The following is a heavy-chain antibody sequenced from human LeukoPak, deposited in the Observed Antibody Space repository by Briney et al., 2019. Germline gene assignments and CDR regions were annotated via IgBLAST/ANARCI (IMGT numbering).Heavy chain of an antibody. CDR3: TRVAIDFGIYYYGMDV. CDR2: IRSKAYGGTT. J-gene: IGHJ6*02. V-gene: IGHV3-49*04. CDR1: GFTFGDYA. D-gene: IGHD3-10*01. Sequence: GGSLRLSCTASGFTFGDYAMSWVRQAPGKGLEWVGFIRSKAYGGTTEYAASVKGRFTISRDDSKSIAYLQMNSPKTEDTAVYYCTRVAIDFGIYYYGMDVWGQGTTVTVSS.